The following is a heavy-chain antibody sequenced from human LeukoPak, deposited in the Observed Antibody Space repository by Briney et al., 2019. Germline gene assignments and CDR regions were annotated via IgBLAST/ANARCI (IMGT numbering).Heavy chain of an antibody. Sequence: GGSLRLSCAASTFTFSNYWMSWVRQAPGKGLEWVANIKQDGSEKYYVDSVKGRFTISRDNAKTSLYLQMNSLRAEDAAVYYCARDVLAAGATGTFDIWGQGTMVTVSS. D-gene: IGHD1-14*01. CDR2: IKQDGSEK. CDR3: ARDVLAAGATGTFDI. J-gene: IGHJ3*02. V-gene: IGHV3-7*03. CDR1: TFTFSNYW.